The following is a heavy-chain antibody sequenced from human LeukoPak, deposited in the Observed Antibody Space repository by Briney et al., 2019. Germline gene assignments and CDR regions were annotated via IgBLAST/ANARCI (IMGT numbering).Heavy chain of an antibody. CDR1: GFNFWSTG. V-gene: IGHV3-23*01. J-gene: IGHJ3*02. CDR2: IGGGGSDT. Sequence: GGSLRLACAVAGFNFWSTGMSWVRQAPGKGLEWVSAIGGGGSDTKYTDSVEGRFTILRDISKNTLYLQMNSLRAEDTAVYYCAKLVVAATNNAFDIWGQGTMVTVSS. CDR3: AKLVVAATNNAFDI. D-gene: IGHD2-15*01.